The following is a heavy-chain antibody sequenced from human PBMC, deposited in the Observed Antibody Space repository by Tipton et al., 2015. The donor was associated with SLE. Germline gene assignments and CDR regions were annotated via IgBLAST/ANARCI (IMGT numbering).Heavy chain of an antibody. CDR2: IYTSGST. CDR3: ARDRSNMDV. CDR1: GGSISSYY. Sequence: PGLVKPSETLSLTCTVSGGSISSYYWSWIRQPPGKGLEWIGYIYTSGSTNYNPSLKSRVTISVDTSKNQFSLKLSSVTAADTAVYYCARDRSNMDVWGKGTTVTVSS. V-gene: IGHV4-4*08. J-gene: IGHJ6*03.